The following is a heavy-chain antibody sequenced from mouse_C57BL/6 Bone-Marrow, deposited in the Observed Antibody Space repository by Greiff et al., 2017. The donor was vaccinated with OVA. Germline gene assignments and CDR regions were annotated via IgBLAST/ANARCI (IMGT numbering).Heavy chain of an antibody. D-gene: IGHD4-1*01. CDR1: GFSLTSYG. CDR2: IWSGGST. CDR3: ARKNCYAMDY. V-gene: IGHV2-2*01. Sequence: VQLQQSGPGLVQPSQSLSIPCTVSGFSLTSYGVHWVRQSPGKGLEWLGVIWSGGSTDYNAAFISRLSISKDNSKSQVFFKMNSLQADDTAIYYCARKNCYAMDYWGQGTSVTVSS. J-gene: IGHJ4*01.